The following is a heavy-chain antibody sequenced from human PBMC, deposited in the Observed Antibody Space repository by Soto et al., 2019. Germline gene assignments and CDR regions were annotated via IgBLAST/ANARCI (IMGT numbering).Heavy chain of an antibody. V-gene: IGHV1-2*04. J-gene: IGHJ5*02. CDR1: GYTFTGYY. CDR2: INPNSGGT. CDR3: ARDTQSKSTYYYDSSLRGLPWFDP. D-gene: IGHD3-22*01. Sequence: ASVKVSCKASGYTFTGYYMHWVRQAPGQGLEWMGWINPNSGGTNYAQKFQGWVTMTRDTSISTAYMELSRLRSDDTAVYYCARDTQSKSTYYYDSSLRGLPWFDPWGQGTLVTVPQ.